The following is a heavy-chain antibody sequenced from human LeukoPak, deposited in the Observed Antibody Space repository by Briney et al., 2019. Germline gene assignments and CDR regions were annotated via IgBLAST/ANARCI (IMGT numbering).Heavy chain of an antibody. CDR1: GFTFSSYK. CDR2: IYSSSRYI. Sequence: PGGSLRLSCAASGFTFSSYKMDWVRQAPGKGLERGSFIYSSSRYIYQADSVKGRFTISRDNAKSSVFLQMNSLRAEDTAVYYCARVGGHCTSTSCPPPDYWGQGTLVTVSS. V-gene: IGHV3-21*01. CDR3: ARVGGHCTSTSCPPPDY. J-gene: IGHJ4*02. D-gene: IGHD2-2*01.